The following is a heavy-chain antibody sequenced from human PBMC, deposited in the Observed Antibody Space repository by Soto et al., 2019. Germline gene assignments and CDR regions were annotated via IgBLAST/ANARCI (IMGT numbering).Heavy chain of an antibody. CDR1: GFTFRGYG. Sequence: QVQLVESGGGVVQPGRFLRLSCAASGFTFRGYGMHWVRQAPGRGLEWVALISYDGSIKYYADSVRGRFTISRDNSKNTLYLQMNSLRAEDTAVYYCANSEYSRYKNIDVWGQGTTVTVSS. CDR3: ANSEYSRYKNIDV. CDR2: ISYDGSIK. J-gene: IGHJ6*02. V-gene: IGHV3-30*18. D-gene: IGHD5-18*01.